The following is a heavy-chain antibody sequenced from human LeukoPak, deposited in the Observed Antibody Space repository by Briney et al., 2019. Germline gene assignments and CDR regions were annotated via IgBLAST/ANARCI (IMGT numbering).Heavy chain of an antibody. Sequence: SETLSLTCTVSGDSISGFYWSWIRQPPGKGLEWIGYIYYSGSTNYNPSLKSRVTISVDTSKSQFSLKLTSVTAADTAVYYCARSPGRKSSYFDYWGQGTLVTVSS. CDR2: IYYSGST. V-gene: IGHV4-59*08. CDR3: ARSPGRKSSYFDY. CDR1: GDSISGFY. J-gene: IGHJ4*02. D-gene: IGHD6-6*01.